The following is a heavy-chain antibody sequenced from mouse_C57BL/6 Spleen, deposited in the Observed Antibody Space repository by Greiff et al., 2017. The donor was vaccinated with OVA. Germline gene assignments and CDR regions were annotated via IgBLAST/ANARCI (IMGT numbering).Heavy chain of an antibody. J-gene: IGHJ3*01. CDR3: ASDAAWFAY. CDR2: IYPGSGST. CDR1: GYTFNSYW. Sequence: QVQLKQPGAELVKPGASVKMSCKASGYTFNSYWITWVKQRPGQGLEWIGGIYPGSGSTTSKEKFKSKATLTVDTSSSTAYMQLSSLTSEDSAVYYCASDAAWFAYWGQGTLVTVSA. V-gene: IGHV1-55*01.